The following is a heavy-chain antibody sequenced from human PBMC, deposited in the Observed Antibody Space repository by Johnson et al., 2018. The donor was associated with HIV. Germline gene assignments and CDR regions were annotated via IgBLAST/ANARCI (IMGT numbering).Heavy chain of an antibody. CDR2: ISFSDSTI. CDR1: GFIFSDYY. Sequence: QVQLVESGGGLVKPGGSLRLSCVASGFIFSDYYMSWIRQAPGKGLEWVSYISFSDSTIYSADSVQGRFTISRDNSKNTLYLQMNSLRAEDTAVYYCARDFGLFLGKDDAFDIWGQGTMVTVSS. D-gene: IGHD7-27*01. V-gene: IGHV3-11*04. J-gene: IGHJ3*02. CDR3: ARDFGLFLGKDDAFDI.